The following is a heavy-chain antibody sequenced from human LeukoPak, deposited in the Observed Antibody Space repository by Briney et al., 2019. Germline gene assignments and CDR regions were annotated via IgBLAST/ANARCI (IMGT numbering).Heavy chain of an antibody. V-gene: IGHV3-11*03. CDR2: ISSSSSYT. Sequence: TGGSLRLSCVASGFTFSDYHMSWIRQAPGKGLEWVSYISSSSSYTNYADSVKGRFTISRDSAKNSLYLQMNSLRAEDTAVYYCARSTLYDILTEYYFDYWGQGTPVTVSS. J-gene: IGHJ4*02. CDR1: GFTFSDYH. CDR3: ARSTLYDILTEYYFDY. D-gene: IGHD3-9*01.